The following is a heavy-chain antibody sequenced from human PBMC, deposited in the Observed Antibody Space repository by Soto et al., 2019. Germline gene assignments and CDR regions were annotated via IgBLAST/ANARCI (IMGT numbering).Heavy chain of an antibody. CDR3: VRGPWLVGDVTSFDY. V-gene: IGHV3-33*01. CDR1: GFTFSTYG. J-gene: IGHJ4*02. Sequence: QVHLVESGGGVVQPGRSLRLSCAASGFTFSTYGMHWVRQAPGKGLEWVALIWNHGREDSYGDSVKGRFTISRDNSKNTRYLQMNSLRADDTAVYYCVRGPWLVGDVTSFDYWGQGTLVTVSS. D-gene: IGHD6-19*01. CDR2: IWNHGRED.